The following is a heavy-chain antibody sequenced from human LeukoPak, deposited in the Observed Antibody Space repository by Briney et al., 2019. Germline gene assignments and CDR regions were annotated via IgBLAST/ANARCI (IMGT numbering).Heavy chain of an antibody. CDR3: ARGGGVVTAIRKGWFDP. V-gene: IGHV1-18*01. Sequence: ASVKVSCKASGYSFTSYGISWVRQAPGQGLEWMGWISAYNGNTNYAQKLQGRVTMTTDTSTSTDYMELRSLRSDDTAVYYCARGGGVVTAIRKGWFDPWGQGTLVTVSS. J-gene: IGHJ5*02. CDR2: ISAYNGNT. D-gene: IGHD2-21*02. CDR1: GYSFTSYG.